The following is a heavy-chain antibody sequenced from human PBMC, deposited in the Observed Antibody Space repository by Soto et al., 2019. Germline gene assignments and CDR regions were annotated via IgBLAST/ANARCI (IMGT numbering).Heavy chain of an antibody. CDR1: GGSISSRSHY. D-gene: IGHD3-3*01. V-gene: IGHV4-39*01. Sequence: QLQLQESGPGLVKPSETLSLTCPFSGGSISSRSHYWGWIRQSPGKHLEWIGSSFYRGSTHYNPSLKTRVTISVDTSKNQVSLKLYSVTAADTAVYYCATADGFGVVTPFFEYWGQGILVTVSS. CDR2: SFYRGST. CDR3: ATADGFGVVTPFFEY. J-gene: IGHJ4*02.